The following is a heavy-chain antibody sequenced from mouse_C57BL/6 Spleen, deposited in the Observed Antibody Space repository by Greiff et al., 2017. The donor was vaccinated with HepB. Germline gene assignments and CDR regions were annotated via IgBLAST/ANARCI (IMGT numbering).Heavy chain of an antibody. Sequence: EVMLVESGGGLVKPGGSLKLSCAASGFTFSDYGMHWVRQAPEKGLEWVAYISSGSSTIYYADTVKGRFTISRDNAKNTLFLQMTSLRSEDTAMYYCARGAYYSNYQGFYYAMDYWGQGTSVTVSS. D-gene: IGHD2-5*01. V-gene: IGHV5-17*01. CDR2: ISSGSSTI. CDR3: ARGAYYSNYQGFYYAMDY. J-gene: IGHJ4*01. CDR1: GFTFSDYG.